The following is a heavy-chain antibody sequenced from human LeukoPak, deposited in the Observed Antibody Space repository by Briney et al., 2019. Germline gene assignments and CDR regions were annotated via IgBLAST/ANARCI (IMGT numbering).Heavy chain of an antibody. Sequence: GGSLRLSCAASGFTFSSYSMNWVRQAPGKGLEWVSYISSSSSTIYYADSVKGRFTISRDNAKNSLYLQMNSLRAEDTAAYYCARDSTGSGVYGMDVWGQGTTVTVSS. D-gene: IGHD2-2*01. V-gene: IGHV3-48*01. J-gene: IGHJ6*02. CDR1: GFTFSSYS. CDR2: ISSSSSTI. CDR3: ARDSTGSGVYGMDV.